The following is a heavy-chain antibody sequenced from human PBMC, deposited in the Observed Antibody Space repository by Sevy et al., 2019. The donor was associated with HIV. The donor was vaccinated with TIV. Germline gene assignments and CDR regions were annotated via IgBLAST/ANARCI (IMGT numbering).Heavy chain of an antibody. V-gene: IGHV4-59*01. CDR1: GGSGGSISDYY. Sequence: SETLSLTCSVSGGSGGSISDYYWSWIRQPPGKGLEWIGYINYSRSTKFNPSLKSRVTISVDTCKNQFSLKLTSVTAADTAVYYCARGGTSLFAPWGQGTLVTVSS. CDR2: INYSRST. J-gene: IGHJ5*02. CDR3: ARGGTSLFAP. D-gene: IGHD2-15*01.